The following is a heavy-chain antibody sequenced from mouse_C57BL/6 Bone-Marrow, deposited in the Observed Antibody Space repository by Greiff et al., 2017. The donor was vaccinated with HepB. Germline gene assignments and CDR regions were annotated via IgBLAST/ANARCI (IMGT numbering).Heavy chain of an antibody. D-gene: IGHD2-2*01. CDR3: ARKGGLRRWRYFDV. V-gene: IGHV1-7*01. CDR1: GYTFTSYW. CDR2: INPSSGYT. J-gene: IGHJ1*03. Sequence: QVHVKQSGAELAKPGASVKLSCKASGYTFTSYWMHWVKQRPGQGLEWIGYINPSSGYTKYNQKFKDKATFTADKSSSTAYMQLSSLTYEDSAVYYCARKGGLRRWRYFDVWGTGTTVTVSS.